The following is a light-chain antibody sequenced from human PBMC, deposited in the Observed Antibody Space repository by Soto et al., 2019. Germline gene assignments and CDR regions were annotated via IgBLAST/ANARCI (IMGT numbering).Light chain of an antibody. CDR2: NAY. Sequence: EIVMTQSPASLSVSPGESVTLSCRASQGVATTLAWYRQQPGQAPRLLIYNAYIRASGVPARFSGSGSGTEFTLTISSLQSEDFAVYYCQHYKTWPLAFGGGTNVEIK. CDR1: QGVATT. V-gene: IGKV3-15*01. CDR3: QHYKTWPLA. J-gene: IGKJ4*01.